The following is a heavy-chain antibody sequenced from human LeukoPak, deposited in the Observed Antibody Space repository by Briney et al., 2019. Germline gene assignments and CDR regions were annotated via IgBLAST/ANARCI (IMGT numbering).Heavy chain of an antibody. D-gene: IGHD3-10*01. CDR1: GFTFSSYA. J-gene: IGHJ4*02. CDR3: ATWGDDASY. Sequence: GGSLRLSCAASGFTFSSYALSWVRQAPGKGLEWVSGITDSGSYTYYADSVKGRFTISRDNAKNSLYLQMNSLRAEDTAVYYCATWGDDASYWGQGTLVTVSS. V-gene: IGHV3-21*01. CDR2: ITDSGSYT.